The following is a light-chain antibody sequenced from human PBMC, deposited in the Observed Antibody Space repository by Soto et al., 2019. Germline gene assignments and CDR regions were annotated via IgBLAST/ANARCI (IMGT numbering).Light chain of an antibody. CDR1: QSVSSN. Sequence: EIVMTQSPATLSVSPGERATLSCRASQSVSSNLAWYQQKPGQAPRHLIYGASTRATGIPARLSGSGSGTEFTLTISSLEPEDSAVYFCRQRARWVTFGQGTRLEI. CDR2: GAS. CDR3: RQRARWVT. V-gene: IGKV3-15*01. J-gene: IGKJ5*01.